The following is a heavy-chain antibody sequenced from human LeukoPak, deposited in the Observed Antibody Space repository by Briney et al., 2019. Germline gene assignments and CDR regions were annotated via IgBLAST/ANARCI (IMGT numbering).Heavy chain of an antibody. CDR2: IYYSGST. Sequence: SETLSLTCTVSGGSISSRTYYWGWIRQPPGKGLEWIGSIYYSGSTYYNPSLKSRVTISVDTSKNQFSLKLSSVTAADTAVYYCGGTYYYDSSGYPIDYWGQGALVTVSS. CDR1: GGSISSRTYY. J-gene: IGHJ4*02. D-gene: IGHD3-22*01. CDR3: GGTYYYDSSGYPIDY. V-gene: IGHV4-39*07.